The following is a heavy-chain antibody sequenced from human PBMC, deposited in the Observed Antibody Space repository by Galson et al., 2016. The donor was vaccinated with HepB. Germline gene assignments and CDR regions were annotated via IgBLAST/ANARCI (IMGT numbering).Heavy chain of an antibody. CDR2: IYGSGRT. CDR3: ARSAYTYNSQYNYFDP. V-gene: IGHV3-53*01. D-gene: IGHD1-20*01. J-gene: IGHJ5*02. CDR1: GFTVSDSY. Sequence: SLRLSCAASGFTVSDSYMSWVRQAPGKGLEWVSVIYGSGRTHYADSVKGRFTVSRDNSKNTVYLQMNSLRADDTAVYYCARSAYTYNSQYNYFDPWGRGTLVTVSS.